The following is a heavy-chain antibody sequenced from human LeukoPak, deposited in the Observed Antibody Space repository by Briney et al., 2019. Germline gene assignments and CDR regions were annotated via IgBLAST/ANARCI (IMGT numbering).Heavy chain of an antibody. D-gene: IGHD5-12*01. CDR3: ARVRKYSGYYSWYFDL. CDR1: GFSFGTYG. J-gene: IGHJ2*01. V-gene: IGHV3-30*02. Sequence: PGGSLRLSCEASGFSFGTYGMNWVRQAPGKGLEWVAFIRFDGSNKYYADSVKGRFTISRDNSKNTLYLQMNSLRAEDTAVYYCARVRKYSGYYSWYFDLWGRGTLVTVSS. CDR2: IRFDGSNK.